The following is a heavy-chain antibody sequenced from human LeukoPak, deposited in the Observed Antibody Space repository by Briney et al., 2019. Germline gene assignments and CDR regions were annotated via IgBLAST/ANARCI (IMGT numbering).Heavy chain of an antibody. CDR1: GGSFNDNY. CDR3: ASLGYSSGWLDS. Sequence: PSETLSLTCNVSGGSFNDNYWNWIRHLPGKGLEWIGYVYHNGHSDYSPSLKSRVTISVDTSTHQFSLKMISVTAADTAVYYCASLGYSSGWLDSWGHGSLAIVSS. D-gene: IGHD2-15*01. J-gene: IGHJ5*01. CDR2: VYHNGHS. V-gene: IGHV4-59*01.